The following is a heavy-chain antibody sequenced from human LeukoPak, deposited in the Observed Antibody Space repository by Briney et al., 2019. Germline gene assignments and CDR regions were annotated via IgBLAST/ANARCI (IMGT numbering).Heavy chain of an antibody. CDR3: ASSRGYDVGGYFDY. Sequence: ASVKVSCKASGYTFTTYTIHWVRQAPGQRLEWMGRINAGNDNTKYSQKFQDRVTITRDTSASTAYMELSSLRSEDTAVYYCASSRGYDVGGYFDYWGQGTLVTVSS. V-gene: IGHV1-3*01. J-gene: IGHJ4*02. CDR1: GYTFTTYT. CDR2: INAGNDNT. D-gene: IGHD5-12*01.